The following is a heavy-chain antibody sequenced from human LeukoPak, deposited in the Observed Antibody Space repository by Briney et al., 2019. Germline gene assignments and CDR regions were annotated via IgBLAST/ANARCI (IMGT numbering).Heavy chain of an antibody. J-gene: IGHJ4*02. CDR2: IYYSGST. CDR1: GGSVSSGSYY. V-gene: IGHV4-61*01. Sequence: SETPSLTCTVSGGSVSSGSYYWSWIRQPPGKGLEWIGYIYYSGSTNYNPSLKSRVTISVDTSKNQFSLKLSSVTAADTAVYYCARVPLMYCGGDCYFDYWGQGTLVTVSS. CDR3: ARVPLMYCGGDCYFDY. D-gene: IGHD2-21*02.